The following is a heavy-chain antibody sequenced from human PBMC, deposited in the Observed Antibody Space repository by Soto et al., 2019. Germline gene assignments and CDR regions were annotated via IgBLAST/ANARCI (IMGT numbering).Heavy chain of an antibody. CDR1: GFTFSSYA. V-gene: IGHV3-64D*06. D-gene: IGHD3-10*01. J-gene: IGHJ6*02. CDR3: VKELTRAVRGYYYYGMDV. Sequence: PGGSLRLSCSASGFTFSSYAMHWVRQAPGKGLEYVSSISSDGRPTYYADSVKGRFTISRDNSKNTLYLQMSRLRAEDTAVYYCVKELTRAVRGYYYYGMDVWGQGTTITVSS. CDR2: ISSDGRPT.